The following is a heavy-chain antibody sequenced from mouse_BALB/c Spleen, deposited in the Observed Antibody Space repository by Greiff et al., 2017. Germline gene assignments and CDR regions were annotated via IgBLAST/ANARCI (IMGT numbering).Heavy chain of an antibody. CDR2: IRNKANGYTT. V-gene: IGHV7-3*02. J-gene: IGHJ4*01. CDR1: GFTFTDYY. CDR3: ARDKDYGSSYYAMDY. Sequence: DVHLVESGGGLVQPGGSLRLSCATSGFTFTDYYMSWVRQPPGKALEWLGFIRNKANGYTTEYSASVKGRFTISRDNSQSILYLQMSTLRAEDSATYYCARDKDYGSSYYAMDYWGQGTSVTVSS. D-gene: IGHD1-1*01.